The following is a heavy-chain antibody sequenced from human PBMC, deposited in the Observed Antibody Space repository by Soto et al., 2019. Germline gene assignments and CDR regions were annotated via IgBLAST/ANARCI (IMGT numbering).Heavy chain of an antibody. J-gene: IGHJ3*02. CDR1: GGSISSSSYY. V-gene: IGHV4-39*01. CDR2: IYYSGST. Sequence: PSETLSLTCTGSGGSISSSSYYWGWIRQPPGKGLEWIGSIYYSGSTYYNPSLKSRVTISVDTSKNQFSLKLSSVTAADTAVYYCERQPKDALDIWGQGTMVPVS. CDR3: ERQPKDALDI.